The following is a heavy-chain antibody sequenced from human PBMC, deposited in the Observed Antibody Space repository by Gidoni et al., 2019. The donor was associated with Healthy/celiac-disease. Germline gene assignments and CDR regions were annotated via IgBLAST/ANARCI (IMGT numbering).Heavy chain of an antibody. CDR2: INHSGST. CDR1: GGSFSGYY. J-gene: IGHJ4*02. D-gene: IGHD3-16*02. Sequence: QVQLQQWGAGLLKPSETLSLTCAVYGGSFSGYYWSWIRQPPGKGLEWIGEINHSGSTNYNPSLKSRVTISVDTSKNQFSLKLSSVTAADTAVYYCAREPHYDYVWGSYRYTRAAGVDYWGQGTLVTVSS. V-gene: IGHV4-34*01. CDR3: AREPHYDYVWGSYRYTRAAGVDY.